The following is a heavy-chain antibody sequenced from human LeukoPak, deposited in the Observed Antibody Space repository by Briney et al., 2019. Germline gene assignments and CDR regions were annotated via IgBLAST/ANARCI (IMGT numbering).Heavy chain of an antibody. Sequence: PGGSLRLSCAVSGFTLSDYWVTWVRHNPGKGLEFVANINQDGSVNNYVDSVKGRFTISRDNDKNSLYLQMSSLGVDDTATYYCARDPGFSSFDYWGQGALVTVSS. CDR2: INQDGSVN. D-gene: IGHD3-3*02. CDR3: ARDPGFSSFDY. V-gene: IGHV3-7*01. CDR1: GFTLSDYW. J-gene: IGHJ4*02.